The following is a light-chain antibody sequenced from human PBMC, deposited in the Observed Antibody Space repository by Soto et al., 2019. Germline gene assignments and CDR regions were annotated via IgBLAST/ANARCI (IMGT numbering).Light chain of an antibody. CDR1: QSVSSSY. V-gene: IGKV3-20*01. Sequence: EIVLTQSPGTLSLSPGERATLSCRASQSVSSSYLAWYQQKPGQAPRLLIYGASSRATGIPDRFSGSGSGTHVTLSISRLEPEDFAVYYCQQYGSSPPYACGQGTKLEIK. J-gene: IGKJ2*01. CDR3: QQYGSSPPYA. CDR2: GAS.